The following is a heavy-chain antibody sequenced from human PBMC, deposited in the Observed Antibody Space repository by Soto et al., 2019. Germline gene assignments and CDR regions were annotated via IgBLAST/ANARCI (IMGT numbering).Heavy chain of an antibody. Sequence: PGESLKISCQCSGYTFSNFWIAWVRQLPGKGLEWMGIIYPGGYETRYSPSFHGKVTISADRSIGTAYLQWSSLEASDSAFYFCARSPRSSPYFDYWGQGALVTVSS. D-gene: IGHD6-13*01. V-gene: IGHV5-51*01. J-gene: IGHJ4*02. CDR2: IYPGGYET. CDR1: GYTFSNFW. CDR3: ARSPRSSPYFDY.